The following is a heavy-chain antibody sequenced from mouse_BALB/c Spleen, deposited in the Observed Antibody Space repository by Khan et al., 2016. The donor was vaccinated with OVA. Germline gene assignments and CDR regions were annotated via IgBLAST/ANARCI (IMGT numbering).Heavy chain of an antibody. CDR2: ISSGGSYT. Sequence: EVELVESGGGLVKPGGSLKLSCAASGFTFSNYAMSWVRQTPEKRLEWVATISSGGSYTYYPDSVQGRFTISRDNDKNTLSLQMSILRSQDAAIYYCARELFTTVVAPPFDYWVQGTLVTVST. CDR1: GFTFSNYA. D-gene: IGHD1-1*01. CDR3: ARELFTTVVAPPFDY. V-gene: IGHV5-9-3*01. J-gene: IGHJ3*01.